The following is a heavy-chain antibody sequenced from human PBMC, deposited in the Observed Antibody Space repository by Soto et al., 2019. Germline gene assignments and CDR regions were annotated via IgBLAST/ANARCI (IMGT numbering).Heavy chain of an antibody. J-gene: IGHJ5*02. CDR1: GYSFGIYS. Sequence: PGESLKISCQASGYSFGIYSISWVRQVPGKGLEWVGKIEPSDSSTIYSPSFQGHVTISVDKSINTAYLQWRSLRASDTAMYFCAIPNYFDPWGQGSLVTVSS. V-gene: IGHV5-10-1*01. CDR3: AIPNYFDP. D-gene: IGHD4-4*01. CDR2: IEPSDSST.